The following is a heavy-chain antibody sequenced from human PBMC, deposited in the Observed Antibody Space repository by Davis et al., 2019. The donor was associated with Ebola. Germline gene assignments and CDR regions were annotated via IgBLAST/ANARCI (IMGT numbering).Heavy chain of an antibody. J-gene: IGHJ4*02. CDR1: GFTFSTYG. CDR3: ARPYSGSYQFEN. D-gene: IGHD1-26*01. Sequence: GESLKISCAASGFTFSTYGMHWVRQAPGKGLEWVAFIWFDGSNKNYADSVKGRFTISRDNSKNTLYLRMNSLRAEDTAVYYCARPYSGSYQFENWGQGTLVTVSS. V-gene: IGHV3-33*01. CDR2: IWFDGSNK.